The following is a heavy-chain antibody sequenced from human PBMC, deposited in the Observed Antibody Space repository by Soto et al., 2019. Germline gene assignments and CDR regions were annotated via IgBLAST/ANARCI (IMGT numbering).Heavy chain of an antibody. CDR2: IYYSGRT. J-gene: IGHJ6*02. Sequence: PSETLSLTCTVSGGSMNNYYCSWIRQPPGKGLEWIGYIYYSGRTNYNPSLKSRLTISVDKSKNQFSLKLTSVTAADTAVYFCAREDDGGDRDYYGLDVWGQGTTVTVSS. CDR1: GGSMNNYY. CDR3: AREDDGGDRDYYGLDV. V-gene: IGHV4-59*12. D-gene: IGHD2-21*02.